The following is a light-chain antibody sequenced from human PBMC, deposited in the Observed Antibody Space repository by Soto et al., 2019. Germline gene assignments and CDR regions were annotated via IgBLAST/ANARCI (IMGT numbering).Light chain of an antibody. Sequence: EIVVTQSPATLSVSPGDRATLSCRASQRIGINLAWYQHKPGQPPSLLIYEGSTRASGVPVRFSGSGSGTDFTLTISSLQSVDFAVYSCQQYHDWPRTFGQGTKV. J-gene: IGKJ1*01. CDR2: EGS. V-gene: IGKV3-15*01. CDR1: QRIGIN. CDR3: QQYHDWPRT.